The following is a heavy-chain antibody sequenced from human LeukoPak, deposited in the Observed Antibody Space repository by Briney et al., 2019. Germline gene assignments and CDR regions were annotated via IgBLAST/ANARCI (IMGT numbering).Heavy chain of an antibody. J-gene: IGHJ4*02. V-gene: IGHV4-39*01. CDR2: IYYSGST. CDR1: GGSISSSSYY. CDR3: ARRPPYDSSGYYQDY. D-gene: IGHD3-22*01. Sequence: PSETLSLTCTVSGGSISSSSYYWGWIRQPPGKGLEWIGSIYYSGSTYYNPSLKSRVTISVDTSKNQFSLKPSSVTAADTAVYYCARRPPYDSSGYYQDYWGQGTLVTVSS.